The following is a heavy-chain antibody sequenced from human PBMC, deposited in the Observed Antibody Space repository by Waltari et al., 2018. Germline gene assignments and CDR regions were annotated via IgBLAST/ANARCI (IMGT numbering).Heavy chain of an antibody. V-gene: IGHV3-74*01. CDR3: ARVAAVAGQYYYYGMDV. CDR1: GFTFSSYW. D-gene: IGHD6-19*01. Sequence: EVQLVESGGGLVQPGGSLRLSCAASGFTFSSYWMHWVRQAPGKGLVWVSRIMSDGSSTSYADSVKGRFTISRDNAKNTLYLQMNSLRAEDTAVYYCARVAAVAGQYYYYGMDVWGQGTTVTVSS. J-gene: IGHJ6*02. CDR2: IMSDGSST.